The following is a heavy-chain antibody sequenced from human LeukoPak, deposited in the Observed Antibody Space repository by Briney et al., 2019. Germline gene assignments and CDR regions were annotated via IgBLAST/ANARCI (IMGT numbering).Heavy chain of an antibody. CDR3: AKDEDYYGSGSYYTYNWFDP. J-gene: IGHJ5*02. CDR2: ISGSGGST. D-gene: IGHD3-10*01. CDR1: GFTFSSYA. Sequence: GGSLRLSCAASGFTFSSYAMSWVRQAPGKGLEWASAISGSGGSTYYADSVKGRFTISRDNSKNTLYLQMNSLRAEDTAVYYCAKDEDYYGSGSYYTYNWFDPWGQGTLVTVSS. V-gene: IGHV3-23*01.